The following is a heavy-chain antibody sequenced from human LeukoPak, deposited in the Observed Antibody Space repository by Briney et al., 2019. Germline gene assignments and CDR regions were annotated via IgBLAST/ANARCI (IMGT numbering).Heavy chain of an antibody. J-gene: IGHJ4*02. Sequence: GGSLRLSCAASGFTFNIYAMHWVRQAPGKGLEWVAYIQNDESKTHYTDSVKGRFTISRDTSKSTLYLQMNRLRAEDTAVYYCARETYYDILTGYPETCFDYWGQGTLVTVSS. CDR3: ARETYYDILTGYPETCFDY. D-gene: IGHD3-9*01. V-gene: IGHV3-30*04. CDR1: GFTFNIYA. CDR2: IQNDESKT.